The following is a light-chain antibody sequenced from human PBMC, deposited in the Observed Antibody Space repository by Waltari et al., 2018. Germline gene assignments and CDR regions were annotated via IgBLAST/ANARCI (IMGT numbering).Light chain of an antibody. V-gene: IGKV4-1*01. CDR3: QQYYSMPLT. CDR2: WAS. Sequence: DIVMTQSPDSLAVSLGERVSINCKSSQSVVYSSNNKNYLAWYQQKPGQPPKLLMYWASSREFGVPKRFSASGSGTDFTLTISSLEADDVAIYYCQQYYSMPLTFGPGTTVEI. J-gene: IGKJ3*01. CDR1: QSVVYSSNNKNY.